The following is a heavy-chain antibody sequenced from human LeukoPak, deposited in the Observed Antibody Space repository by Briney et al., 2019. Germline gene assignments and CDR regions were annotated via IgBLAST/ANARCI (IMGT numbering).Heavy chain of an antibody. CDR1: GFTFSNNA. J-gene: IGHJ4*02. CDR2: ITGTVATGDPP. V-gene: IGHV3-23*01. CDR3: ATDGIPGATTTLDY. Sequence: GGSLRLSCAASGFTFSNNAMSWVRQAPGKGLECVSAITGTVATGDPPYYADSVKGRFTISRDNSKNTLYLQMHSLRAEDTAVYYCATDGIPGATTTLDYWGQGTLVTVSS. D-gene: IGHD1-26*01.